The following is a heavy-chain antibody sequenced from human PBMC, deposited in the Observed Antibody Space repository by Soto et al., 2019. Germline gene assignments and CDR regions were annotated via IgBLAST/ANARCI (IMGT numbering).Heavy chain of an antibody. CDR3: ARDSVVMDYGGYFDY. D-gene: IGHD4-17*01. CDR2: IYYSGST. J-gene: IGHJ4*02. CDR1: GGSISSCGYY. V-gene: IGHV4-31*03. Sequence: QVQLQESGPGLVKPSQTLSLTCTVSGGSISSCGYYWSWIRQHPGKGLEWIGYIYYSGSTYYNPSLKSRVTISVDTSKNQFSLKLSSVTAADTAVYYCARDSVVMDYGGYFDYWGQGTLVTVSS.